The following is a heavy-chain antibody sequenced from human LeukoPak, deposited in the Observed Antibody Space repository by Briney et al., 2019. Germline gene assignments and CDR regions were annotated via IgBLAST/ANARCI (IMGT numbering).Heavy chain of an antibody. Sequence: SVKDSCKASGGTFSSYAISWVRQPPAQELEWMGRIIPIFGIANNARKFQGRVTITADKSTSTAYMELSSLRSEDTAVYYCARADYYDSSCYYYYWGQGTLVTVSS. J-gene: IGHJ4*02. CDR3: ARADYYDSSCYYYY. CDR1: GGTFSSYA. V-gene: IGHV1-69*04. D-gene: IGHD3-22*01. CDR2: IIPIFGIA.